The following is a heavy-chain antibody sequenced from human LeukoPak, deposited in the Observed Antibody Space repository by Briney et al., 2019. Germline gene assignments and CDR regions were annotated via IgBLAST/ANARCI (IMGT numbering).Heavy chain of an antibody. CDR1: GFTFSSYA. D-gene: IGHD3-10*01. V-gene: IGHV3-53*04. CDR3: ARETYGSGNSDV. J-gene: IGHJ6*02. CDR2: IYSGGST. Sequence: GGSLRLSCAASGFTFSSYAMSWVRQAPGKGLEWVSVIYSGGSTYYADSVKGRFTISRHNSKNTLYLQMNSLRAEDTAVYYCARETYGSGNSDVWGQGTTVTVSS.